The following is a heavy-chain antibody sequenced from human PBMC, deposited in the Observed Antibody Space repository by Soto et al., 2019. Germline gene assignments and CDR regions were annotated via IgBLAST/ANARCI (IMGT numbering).Heavy chain of an antibody. J-gene: IGHJ4*02. Sequence: ESLKISCKGSGYSFTSYWISWVRQMPGKGLEWMGRIDPSDSYTNYSPSFQGHVTISADKSISTAYLQWSSLKASDTAMYYCARHTSTIFGVVWMGYWGQGTLVSVSS. V-gene: IGHV5-10-1*01. CDR1: GYSFTSYW. D-gene: IGHD3-3*01. CDR3: ARHTSTIFGVVWMGY. CDR2: IDPSDSYT.